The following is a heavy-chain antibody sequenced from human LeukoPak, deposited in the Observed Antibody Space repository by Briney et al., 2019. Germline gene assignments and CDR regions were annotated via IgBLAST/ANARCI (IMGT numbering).Heavy chain of an antibody. CDR3: ARESGWGLGDRAYFDY. CDR1: GGSISSTTYY. D-gene: IGHD3-16*01. J-gene: IGHJ4*02. V-gene: IGHV4-39*07. Sequence: SETLSLTCTVSGGSISSTTYYWGWIRQPPGKGLEWIGNIYYRGSTYYNPSLKSRVTISVDTSKNQFSLKLSSVTAADTAVYYCARESGWGLGDRAYFDYWGQGTLVTVSS. CDR2: IYYRGST.